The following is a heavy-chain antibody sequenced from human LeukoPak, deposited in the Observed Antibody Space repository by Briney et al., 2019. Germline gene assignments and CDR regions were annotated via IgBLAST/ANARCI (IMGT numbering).Heavy chain of an antibody. CDR3: ATTTGDYFDY. CDR1: GGSISNSYYY. V-gene: IGHV4-61*05. J-gene: IGHJ4*02. D-gene: IGHD4-17*01. CDR2: IYYSGST. Sequence: PSETLSLTCTVSGGSISNSYYYWGWIRQPPGKGLEWIRYIYYSGSTNYNPSLKSRVTISVDTSKNQFSLKLSSVTAADTAVYYCATTTGDYFDYWGQGTLVTVSS.